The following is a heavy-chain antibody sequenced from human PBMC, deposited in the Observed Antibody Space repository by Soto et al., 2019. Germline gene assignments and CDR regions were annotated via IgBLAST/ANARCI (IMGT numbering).Heavy chain of an antibody. J-gene: IGHJ6*02. CDR2: ITSNGGNT. Sequence: EVQLVESGGGLVQPGGSLRLSCAASGFTFSSYAMQWVRQAPGKGLEYVSAITSNGGNTDYASSVKGRFTISGDNSKNTLYLQMGSLRAEDMAVYYCARRIPFGYGMDVWGQGTTITVSS. CDR3: ARRIPFGYGMDV. V-gene: IGHV3-64*01. CDR1: GFTFSSYA. D-gene: IGHD2-21*01.